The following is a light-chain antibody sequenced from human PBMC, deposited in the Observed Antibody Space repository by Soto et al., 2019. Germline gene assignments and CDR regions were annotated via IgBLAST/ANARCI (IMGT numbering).Light chain of an antibody. Sequence: QSVLTQPPSVSESPGQRVTISCSGSSSNIENNAVSWYQQLPGKAPKLLIYYDDLMPSGVSDRFSGSKSGTSASLAISGLQSDDEADYYCAAWDDSLNGQVFGGGTKLTVL. CDR1: SSNIENNA. V-gene: IGLV1-36*01. J-gene: IGLJ3*02. CDR2: YDD. CDR3: AAWDDSLNGQV.